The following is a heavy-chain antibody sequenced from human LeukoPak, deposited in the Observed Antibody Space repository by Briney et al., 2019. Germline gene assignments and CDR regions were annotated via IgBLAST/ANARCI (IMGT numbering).Heavy chain of an antibody. CDR1: GFTFSSYT. Sequence: GGSLRLSCAASGFTFSSYTMNWVRQAPGKGLEWVSYISSSGSTIYYADSVKGRFTISRDNAKNSLYLQMNSLRAEDTAVYYCASFYYDSSGYNWFDPWGQGTLVTVSS. CDR2: ISSSGSTI. CDR3: ASFYYDSSGYNWFDP. J-gene: IGHJ5*02. D-gene: IGHD3-22*01. V-gene: IGHV3-48*04.